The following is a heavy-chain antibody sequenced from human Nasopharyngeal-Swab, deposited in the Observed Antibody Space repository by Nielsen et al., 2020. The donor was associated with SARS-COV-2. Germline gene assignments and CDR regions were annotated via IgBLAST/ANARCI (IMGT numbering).Heavy chain of an antibody. J-gene: IGHJ6*02. CDR1: GGSFSGYY. CDR3: ARDIKGYSSGWFYYYYYGMDV. Sequence: SETLSLTCAVYGGSFSGYYWSWIRQPPGKGLEWIGEINHSGSTNYNPSLKSRVTISVDTSKNQFSLKLSSVTATDTAVYYCARDIKGYSSGWFYYYYYGMDVWGQGTTVIVSS. V-gene: IGHV4-34*01. D-gene: IGHD6-19*01. CDR2: INHSGST.